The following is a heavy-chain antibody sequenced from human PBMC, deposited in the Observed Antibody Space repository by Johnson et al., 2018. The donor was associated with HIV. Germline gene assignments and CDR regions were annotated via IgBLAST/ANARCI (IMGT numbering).Heavy chain of an antibody. CDR2: FYSGGFT. J-gene: IGHJ3*02. CDR1: GFTVSSNY. Sequence: MQLVESGGGLVQPGGSLRLSCAASGFTVSSNYMSWVRQAPGKGLEWVSVFYSGGFTYYADSVKGRFTISRDNSKNTLYLQMNSPRAEDTAVYYWSRGGYREVFDIWGQGTMVTVSS. CDR3: SRGGYREVFDI. D-gene: IGHD1-1*01. V-gene: IGHV3-66*01.